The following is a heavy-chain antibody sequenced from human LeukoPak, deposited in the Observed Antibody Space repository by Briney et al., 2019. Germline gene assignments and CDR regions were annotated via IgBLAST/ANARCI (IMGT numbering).Heavy chain of an antibody. CDR2: ISGSGGST. V-gene: IGHV3-23*01. CDR3: AAICSSTSCYSHYYYGMDV. CDR1: GFTFSSYA. D-gene: IGHD2-2*01. J-gene: IGHJ6*02. Sequence: GGSLRLSCAASGFTFSSYAMSWVRQAPGKGLEWVSAISGSGGSTYYADSVKGRFTISRDKSKNTLYLQMNSLRAEDTAVYYCAAICSSTSCYSHYYYGMDVWGQGTTVTVSS.